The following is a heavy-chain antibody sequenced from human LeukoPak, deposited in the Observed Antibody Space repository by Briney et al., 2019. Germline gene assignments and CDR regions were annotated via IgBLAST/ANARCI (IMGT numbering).Heavy chain of an antibody. D-gene: IGHD3-22*01. V-gene: IGHV2-5*08. CDR3: VHSTYHYDTSGVDY. CDR2: IYWEDDK. Sequence: TLSLTCTVSGGSITTSYWSWIRQPPGKPLEWLALIYWEDDKRYSPSLTSRLTITKDTSKNQVVLIMTNMDPVDTATYYCVHSTYHYDTSGVDYRGQGTLVTVSS. CDR1: GGSITTSYW. J-gene: IGHJ4*02.